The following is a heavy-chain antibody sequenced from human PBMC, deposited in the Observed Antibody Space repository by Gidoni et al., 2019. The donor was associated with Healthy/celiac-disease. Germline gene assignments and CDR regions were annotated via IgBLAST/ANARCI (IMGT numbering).Heavy chain of an antibody. D-gene: IGHD1-26*01. CDR1: GGSISSSSYY. J-gene: IGHJ4*02. Sequence: QLQLQESGPGLVKPSETLSLTCTVSGGSISSSSYYWGWIRQPPGKGLEWIGSIYYSGSTYYNPSLKSRVTISVDTSKNQFSLKLSSVTAADTAVYYCARLVGATTKELDYWGQGTLVTVSS. CDR3: ARLVGATTKELDY. V-gene: IGHV4-39*07. CDR2: IYYSGST.